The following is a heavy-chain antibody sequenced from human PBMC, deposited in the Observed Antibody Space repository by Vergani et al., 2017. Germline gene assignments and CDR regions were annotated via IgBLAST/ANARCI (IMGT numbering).Heavy chain of an antibody. CDR1: GGSVSSGSYY. CDR2: IYYSGST. CDR3: AGTTGYSYGKGYFDY. D-gene: IGHD5-18*01. V-gene: IGHV4-61*10. Sequence: QVQLQESGPGLVKPSETLSLTCTVSGGSVSSGSYYWSWIRQPAGKGLEWIGYIYYSGSTNYNPSLKGRVTIPVDTSKNQFSLKLSSVTAADTAVYYGAGTTGYSYGKGYFDYWGQGTLVTVSS. J-gene: IGHJ4*02.